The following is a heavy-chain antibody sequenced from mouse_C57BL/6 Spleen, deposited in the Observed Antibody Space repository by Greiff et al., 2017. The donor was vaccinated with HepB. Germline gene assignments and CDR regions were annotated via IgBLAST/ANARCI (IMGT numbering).Heavy chain of an antibody. Sequence: VQLQQPGAELVKPGASVKLSCKASGYTFTSYWMHWVKQRPGQGLEWIGMIHPNSGSTNYNEKFKSKATLTVDKSSSTAYMQLSSLTSEDSAVYYCARYLIITRYFDVWGTGTTVTVSS. CDR3: ARYLIITRYFDV. D-gene: IGHD1-1*01. V-gene: IGHV1-64*01. CDR2: IHPNSGST. CDR1: GYTFTSYW. J-gene: IGHJ1*03.